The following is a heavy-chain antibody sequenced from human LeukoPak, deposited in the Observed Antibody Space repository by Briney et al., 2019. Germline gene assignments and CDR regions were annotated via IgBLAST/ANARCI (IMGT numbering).Heavy chain of an antibody. D-gene: IGHD3-10*01. CDR1: GGSFSGYY. CDR2: INHSGST. Sequence: SETLSLTCAVYGGSFSGYYWSWIRQPPGKGLEWIGEINHSGSTNYNPSLKSRVTISVDTSKNQFSLKLSSVTAADTAVYYSARGAPLSDRRPTMVRGVTRPLFDYWGQGTLVTVSS. CDR3: ARGAPLSDRRPTMVRGVTRPLFDY. J-gene: IGHJ4*02. V-gene: IGHV4-34*01.